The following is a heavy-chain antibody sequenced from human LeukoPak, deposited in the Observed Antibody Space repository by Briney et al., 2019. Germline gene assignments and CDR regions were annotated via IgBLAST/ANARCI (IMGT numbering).Heavy chain of an antibody. CDR2: ISGSGGST. Sequence: PGGSLRLSCAASGFTFSSYAMSWVRQAPGKGLEWVSAISGSGGSTYYADPVKGRFTISRDNSKNTLYLQMNSLRAEDTAVYYCAKETGAKGYCSGGSCYRSYWYFDLWGRGTLVTVSS. J-gene: IGHJ2*01. D-gene: IGHD2-15*01. CDR1: GFTFSSYA. CDR3: AKETGAKGYCSGGSCYRSYWYFDL. V-gene: IGHV3-23*01.